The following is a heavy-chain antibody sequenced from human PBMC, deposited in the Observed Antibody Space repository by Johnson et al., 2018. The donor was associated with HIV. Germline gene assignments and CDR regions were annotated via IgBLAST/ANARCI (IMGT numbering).Heavy chain of an antibody. Sequence: VQLVESGGGVVQPGGSLRLSCAASGFTFSSYWMSWVRQAPGKGLEWVANIKQDGGEQYYVDSVKGRFTISRDNAKNSLYLQMNSLRAEDTALYYCARDLYYGSGSSVAFDIWGQGTMVTVSS. CDR2: IKQDGGEQ. D-gene: IGHD3-10*01. V-gene: IGHV3-7*05. J-gene: IGHJ3*02. CDR3: ARDLYYGSGSSVAFDI. CDR1: GFTFSSYW.